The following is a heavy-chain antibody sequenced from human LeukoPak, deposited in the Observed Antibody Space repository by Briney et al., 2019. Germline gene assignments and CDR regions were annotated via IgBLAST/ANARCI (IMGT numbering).Heavy chain of an antibody. J-gene: IGHJ4*02. V-gene: IGHV3-7*01. CDR3: ARLREIPVFGVVTKSTSYFDY. CDR2: IKQDRSEK. Sequence: GGSLRLSCAASGFTFTNYWMSWVRQAPGKGLELVANIKQDRSEKYYVDSVKGRFTISRGNAKNSLYLQMNSLRAEDTAVYYCARLREIPVFGVVTKSTSYFDYWGQGTLVTVSS. D-gene: IGHD3-3*01. CDR1: GFTFTNYW.